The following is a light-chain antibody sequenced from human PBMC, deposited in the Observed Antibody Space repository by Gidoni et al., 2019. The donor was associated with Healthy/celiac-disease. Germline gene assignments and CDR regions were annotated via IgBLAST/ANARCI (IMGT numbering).Light chain of an antibody. CDR1: ALPKQY. J-gene: IGLJ2*01. CDR2: KDS. V-gene: IGLV3-25*03. CDR3: QSADSSGTYVV. Sequence: SYELTQPPSVSVSPGQTARITCSGDALPKQYAYWYQQKPGPAPVLVIYKDSGRPPGIPERFACSSSGTTVTLTISGVQAEDEADYYCQSADSSGTYVVFGGGTKRTVL.